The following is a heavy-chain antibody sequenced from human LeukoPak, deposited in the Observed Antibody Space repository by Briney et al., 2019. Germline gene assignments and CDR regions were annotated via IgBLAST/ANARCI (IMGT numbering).Heavy chain of an antibody. CDR3: ARTSSGPYYYYYGMDV. J-gene: IGHJ6*02. CDR1: GFTFSSYS. V-gene: IGHV3-21*01. D-gene: IGHD3-22*01. CDR2: ISSSSSYI. Sequence: GGSLRLSCAASGFTFSSYSMNWVRQAPGRGLEWVSSISSSSSYIYYADSVKGRFTISRDNAKNSLYLQMNSLRAEDTAVYYCARTSSGPYYYYYGMDVWGQGTTVTVSS.